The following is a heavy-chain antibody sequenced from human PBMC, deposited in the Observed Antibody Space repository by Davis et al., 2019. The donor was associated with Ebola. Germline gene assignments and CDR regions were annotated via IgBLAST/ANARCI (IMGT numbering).Heavy chain of an antibody. V-gene: IGHV4-30-4*08. CDR1: GGSISNGDYS. CDR2: IHHSGGT. Sequence: SETLSLTCTVSGGSISNGDYSWSWIRQPPGKGLEWIGYIHHSGGTYYNPSLKSRLTLAIDTSKTQFSLNLSSVTAADTAVYYCARGLDTSMVSYWYFDLWGRGTLVTVSS. D-gene: IGHD5-18*01. CDR3: ARGLDTSMVSYWYFDL. J-gene: IGHJ2*01.